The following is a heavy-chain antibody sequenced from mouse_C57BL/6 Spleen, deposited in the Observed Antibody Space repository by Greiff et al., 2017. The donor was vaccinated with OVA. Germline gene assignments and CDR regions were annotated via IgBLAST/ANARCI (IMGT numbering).Heavy chain of an antibody. J-gene: IGHJ4*01. CDR2: ISSGSSTI. CDR1: GFTFSDYG. Sequence: EVMLVESGGGLVKPGGSLKLSCAASGFTFSDYGMHWVRQAPEKGLEWVAYISSGSSTIYYADTVKGRFTISRDNAKNTLFLPMTSLRSEDTAMYYCAKTVYAMDYWGQGTSVTVSS. V-gene: IGHV5-17*01. CDR3: AKTVYAMDY.